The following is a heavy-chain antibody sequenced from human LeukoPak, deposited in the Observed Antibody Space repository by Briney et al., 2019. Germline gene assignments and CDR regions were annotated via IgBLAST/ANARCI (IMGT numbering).Heavy chain of an antibody. J-gene: IGHJ3*02. Sequence: PSETLSLTCTVSGGSISSSSYYWGWIRQPPGKGLEWIGSIYYTGSTYYKPSLKSRVTISEDTSKNQFSLKLSSVTAADTAVYYCTFNLGSGSYAFDIWGQGTMVTVSS. V-gene: IGHV4-39*07. CDR2: IYYTGST. CDR1: GGSISSSSYY. CDR3: TFNLGSGSYAFDI. D-gene: IGHD3-10*01.